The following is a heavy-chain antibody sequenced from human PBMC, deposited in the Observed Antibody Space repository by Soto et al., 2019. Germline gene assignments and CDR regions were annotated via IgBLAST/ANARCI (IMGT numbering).Heavy chain of an antibody. CDR3: TSYDFWSGFYSRKDAFDI. Sequence: GGSLRLSCAASGFTFNSYWMSWVRQAPGKGLEWVANIKQDGSEKYYVDSVKGRFTISRDNAKNSLYLQMNSLRAEDTAVYYCTSYDFWSGFYSRKDAFDIWGQGTMVTVSS. D-gene: IGHD3-3*01. CDR1: GFTFNSYW. CDR2: IKQDGSEK. V-gene: IGHV3-7*01. J-gene: IGHJ3*02.